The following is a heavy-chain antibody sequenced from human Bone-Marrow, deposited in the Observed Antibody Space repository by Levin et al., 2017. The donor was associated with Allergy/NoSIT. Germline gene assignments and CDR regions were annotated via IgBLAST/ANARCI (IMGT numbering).Heavy chain of an antibody. D-gene: IGHD2-21*01. V-gene: IGHV3-23*01. CDR3: AKWASYCGGDCYWFAPFDC. CDR2: ISGSGNNI. CDR1: GFTFNNYG. J-gene: IGHJ4*02. Sequence: GESLKISCAASGFTFNNYGLSWVRQAPGKGLEWVSAISGSGNNIYYADSVRGRFTISRDNSKNTLDLQLNILTAEDTAVYYCAKWASYCGGDCYWFAPFDCWGQGALVTVSS.